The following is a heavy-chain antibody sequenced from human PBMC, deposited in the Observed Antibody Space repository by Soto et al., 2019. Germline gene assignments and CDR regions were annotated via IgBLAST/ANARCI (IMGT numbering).Heavy chain of an antibody. D-gene: IGHD1-20*01. CDR3: ATQRYYWFDP. J-gene: IGHJ5*02. CDR1: GGSFSGYY. CDR2: INHSGST. Sequence: PSETLSLTCAVYGGSFSGYYWSWIRQPPGKGLEWIGEINHSGSTNYNPSLKSRVTISVDTSKNQFSLKLSSVTAADTAVYYCATQRYYWFDPWGQGTLVTVSS. V-gene: IGHV4-34*01.